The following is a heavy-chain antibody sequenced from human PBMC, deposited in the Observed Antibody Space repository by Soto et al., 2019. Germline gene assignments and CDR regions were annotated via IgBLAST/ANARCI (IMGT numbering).Heavy chain of an antibody. CDR3: ARAGIGADYYGSGGQLSMDV. CDR2: MNPNGGNT. Sequence: GASVKVSCKASGYTFTSYDINWVRQATGQGLEWMGIMNPNGGNTSYAQKFQGRVTMTRDTSTSTVYMELSSLRSEDTAVYYCARAGIGADYYGSGGQLSMDVWGKGTTVTVSS. V-gene: IGHV1-46*03. CDR1: GYTFTSYD. J-gene: IGHJ6*04. D-gene: IGHD3-10*01.